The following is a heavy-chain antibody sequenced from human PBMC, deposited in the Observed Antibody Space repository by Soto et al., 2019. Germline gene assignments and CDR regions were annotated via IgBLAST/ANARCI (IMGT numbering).Heavy chain of an antibody. CDR3: ARDRAPVSGYGMDV. J-gene: IGHJ6*02. CDR2: IIPILGIA. Sequence: QVQLVQSGAEVKKPGSSVKVSCKASGGTFSSYTISWVRQAPGQGLEWMGRIIPILGIANYAQKFQGRVTIAADKSTSTDDMELSSLRSEDTGVYYCARDRAPVSGYGMDVWGQGTTVTVSS. V-gene: IGHV1-69*08. D-gene: IGHD6-25*01. CDR1: GGTFSSYT.